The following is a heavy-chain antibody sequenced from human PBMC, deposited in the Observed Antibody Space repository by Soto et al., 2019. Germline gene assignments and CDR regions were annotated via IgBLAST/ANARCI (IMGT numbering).Heavy chain of an antibody. D-gene: IGHD1-1*01. CDR1: GFSLRTSGVG. CDR2: IYWDDDK. J-gene: IGHJ6*02. V-gene: IGHV2-5*02. CDR3: GHSVYTTGPYGMDV. Sequence: QITLEESGPTLVKPTQTLTLTCTFSGFSLRTSGVGVGWIRQPPVKALEWLALIYWDDDKRYSPSLKTRLTITKDASRNQVVLTMTNMDPVDTATYYCGHSVYTTGPYGMDVWGQGTTVTVTS.